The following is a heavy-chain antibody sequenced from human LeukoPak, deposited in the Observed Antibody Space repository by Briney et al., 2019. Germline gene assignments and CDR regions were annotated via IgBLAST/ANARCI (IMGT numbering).Heavy chain of an antibody. CDR1: GYTRTELS. Sequence: ASVKVSCKVSGYTRTELSMHWVRQAPGKGLEWMGGFDPEDGETIYAQKFQGRVTMTEDTSTDTAYMELSSLRSEDPAVYYCATASSREPLVDYWGQGTLVTVSS. CDR3: ATASSREPLVDY. V-gene: IGHV1-24*01. J-gene: IGHJ4*02. CDR2: FDPEDGET. D-gene: IGHD1-26*01.